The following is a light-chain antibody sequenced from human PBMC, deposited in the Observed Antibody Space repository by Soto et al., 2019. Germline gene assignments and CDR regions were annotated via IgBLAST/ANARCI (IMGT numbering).Light chain of an antibody. CDR2: DVS. V-gene: IGLV2-14*01. J-gene: IGLJ1*01. CDR1: SSDVGGYNY. CDR3: SSYTSSSTLEGV. Sequence: QSVLTQPASVSGSPGQSITISCTGTSSDVGGYNYVSWYQQHPGKAPKLMIYDVSNRPSGVSNRFSGSKSGNTASLTISELQAEDEADYYCSSYTSSSTLEGVFGTGTKLTVL.